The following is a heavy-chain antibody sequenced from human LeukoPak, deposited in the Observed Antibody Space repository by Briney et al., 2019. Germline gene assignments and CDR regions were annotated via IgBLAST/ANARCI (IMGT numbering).Heavy chain of an antibody. J-gene: IGHJ5*02. CDR3: ARVEGKWEPLNWFDP. CDR1: GGTFSSYA. CDR2: IIPIFGTA. D-gene: IGHD1-26*01. Sequence: SVKVSCKASGGTFSSYAISWVRQAPGQGLEWMGGIIPIFGTANYAQKFQGRVTITADESTSTAYMELSSLRSEDTAVYYCARVEGKWEPLNWFDPWGQGTLVTVSS. V-gene: IGHV1-69*13.